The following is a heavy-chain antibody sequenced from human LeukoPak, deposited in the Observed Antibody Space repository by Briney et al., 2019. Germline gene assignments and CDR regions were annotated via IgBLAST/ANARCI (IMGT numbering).Heavy chain of an antibody. CDR3: ARDRYGSGWYYDY. CDR2: IYTSGST. Sequence: SETLSLTCTVSGGSISSGSYYWSWIRQPAGKGLEWIGRIYTSGSTNYNPSLKSRVTMSVDTSKNQFSLKLSSVTAADTAVYYCARDRYGSGWYYDYWGQGTLVTVSS. V-gene: IGHV4-61*02. CDR1: GGSISSGSYY. D-gene: IGHD6-19*01. J-gene: IGHJ4*02.